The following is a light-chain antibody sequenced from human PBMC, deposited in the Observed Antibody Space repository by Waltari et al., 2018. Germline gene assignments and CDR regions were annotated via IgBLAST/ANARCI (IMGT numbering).Light chain of an antibody. CDR2: DAT. CDR1: QDITFR. J-gene: IGKJ5*01. CDR3: LQYDHFPMA. V-gene: IGKV1-33*01. Sequence: DIQMTQSPSSLSASLGDRVTITCQASQDITFRLNWYQQRPGKAPKLLIYDATNLERGVPSRFSGSGSGTDFSLTIANVLHEDIATYYCLQYDHFPMAFGQGTRLDNK.